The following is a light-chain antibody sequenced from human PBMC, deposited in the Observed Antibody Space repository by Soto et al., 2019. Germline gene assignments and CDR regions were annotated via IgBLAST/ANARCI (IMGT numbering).Light chain of an antibody. J-gene: IGKJ1*01. CDR3: KQYNNWPQT. V-gene: IGKV3-15*01. CDR2: GAY. CDR1: QSVSSN. Sequence: EIVLTQSPGTLSVSPGERATLSCRASQSVSSNLAWYQQKPGQAPRLLIYGAYTRATGIPARFSGSGSGTEFTLTIRSLQSEDFAVYYCKQYNNWPQTFGQGTKVDIK.